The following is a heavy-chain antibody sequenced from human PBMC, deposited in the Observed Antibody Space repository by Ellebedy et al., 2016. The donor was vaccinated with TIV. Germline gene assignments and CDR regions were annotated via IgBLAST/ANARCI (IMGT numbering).Heavy chain of an antibody. CDR2: ISSSSSYI. CDR3: ARDDWRLLWFGELLSEDPACMDV. CDR1: GFTFSSYS. D-gene: IGHD3-10*01. Sequence: GESLKISXAASGFTFSSYSMNWVRQAPGKGLEWVSSISSSSSYIYYADSVKGRFTISRDNAKNSLYLQMNSLRAEDTAVYYCARDDWRLLWFGELLSEDPACMDVWGQGTTVTVSS. V-gene: IGHV3-21*01. J-gene: IGHJ6*02.